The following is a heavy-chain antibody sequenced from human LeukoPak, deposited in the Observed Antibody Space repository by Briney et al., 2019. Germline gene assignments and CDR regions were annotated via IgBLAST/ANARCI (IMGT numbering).Heavy chain of an antibody. CDR1: GGSISSSGQY. CDR3: ARARIAARHDAFDI. D-gene: IGHD6-6*01. V-gene: IGHV4-39*07. J-gene: IGHJ3*02. Sequence: SETLSLTCTVSGGSISSSGQYWGWIRQPPGKGLEWIGEINHSGSTNYNPSLKSRVTISVDTSKNQFSLKLSSVTAADTAVYYCARARIAARHDAFDIWGQGTMVTVSS. CDR2: INHSGST.